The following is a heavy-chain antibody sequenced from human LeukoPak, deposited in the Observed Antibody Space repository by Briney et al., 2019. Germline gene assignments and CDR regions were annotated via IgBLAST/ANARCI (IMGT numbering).Heavy chain of an antibody. Sequence: TGGSLRLSCAASGFNISKTYLMWARQAPGRRLEWVSVTYAGGASWYGDFVEGRFTISRDNSKNTVYLQMNGLRGDDTAIYYCARADSTKWWGLDPWGQGTQVTVAS. CDR3: ARADSTKWWGLDP. CDR1: GFNISKTY. J-gene: IGHJ5*02. D-gene: IGHD2-15*01. CDR2: TYAGGAS. V-gene: IGHV3-53*01.